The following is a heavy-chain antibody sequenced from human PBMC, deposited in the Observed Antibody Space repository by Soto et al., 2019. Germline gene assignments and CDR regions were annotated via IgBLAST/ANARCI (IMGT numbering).Heavy chain of an antibody. Sequence: QVQLVQSGAEVKKPGASVKVSCKASGYGFTNYGITWVRQAPGQGLEWMGWINGNTNYAQNLQGRVTMTTDTSTSTAYMELRSLRSDDTAVYYCARGYGSGSENPFDYWGQGTLVTVSS. CDR3: ARGYGSGSENPFDY. D-gene: IGHD3-10*01. CDR2: INGNT. CDR1: GYGFTNYG. J-gene: IGHJ4*02. V-gene: IGHV1-18*01.